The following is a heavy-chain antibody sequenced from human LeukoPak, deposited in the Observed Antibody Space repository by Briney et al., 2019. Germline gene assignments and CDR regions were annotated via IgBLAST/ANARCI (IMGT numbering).Heavy chain of an antibody. J-gene: IGHJ3*01. V-gene: IGHV3-53*01. CDR1: GFTFSNNY. CDR3: ARFPWAHCSEC. CDR2: IYTAGNT. Sequence: GGSLRLSCAASGFTFSNNYMSWVRQAPGKGLEWVSVIYTAGNTYYTDSVKGRFAISRNNSKNTVFLQMNSLRAEDTAVYYCARFPWAHCSECWGQGTMVTVSS. D-gene: IGHD2-15*01.